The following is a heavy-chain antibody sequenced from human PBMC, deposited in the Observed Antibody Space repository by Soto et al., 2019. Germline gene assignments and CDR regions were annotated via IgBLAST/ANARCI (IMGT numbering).Heavy chain of an antibody. Sequence: VGSLRLSCAASGFTFSSYWMSWVRQAPGKWLEWVANIKQDGSEKYDVDSVKGRFTISRDNAKNSLYLQMNRLRVEDTAVYYCARDTQSLELDIWGQGTMVTVSS. CDR3: ARDTQSLELDI. D-gene: IGHD1-7*01. CDR1: GFTFSSYW. V-gene: IGHV3-7*03. CDR2: IKQDGSEK. J-gene: IGHJ3*02.